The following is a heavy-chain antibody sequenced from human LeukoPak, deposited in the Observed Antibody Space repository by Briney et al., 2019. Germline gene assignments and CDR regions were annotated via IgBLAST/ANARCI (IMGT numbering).Heavy chain of an antibody. D-gene: IGHD6-13*01. CDR1: GGSISSSSYY. Sequence: SETLSLTCTVSGGSISSSSYYWGWIRQPPGKGLEWIGSIYYSGSTYYNPSLKSRVTISVDTSKNQFSLKLSSVTAADTAVYYCARQGESSSWYADYYHYYGMDVWGQGTTVTVSS. CDR2: IYYSGST. V-gene: IGHV4-39*01. J-gene: IGHJ6*02. CDR3: ARQGESSSWYADYYHYYGMDV.